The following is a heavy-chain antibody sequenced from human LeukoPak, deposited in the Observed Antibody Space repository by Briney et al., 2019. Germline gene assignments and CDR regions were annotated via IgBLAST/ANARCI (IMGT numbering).Heavy chain of an antibody. CDR3: AKEPGLALAAIDY. CDR1: GFTFSSYA. V-gene: IGHV3-23*01. CDR2: VTYSGGGT. Sequence: PGGSLRLSCAASGFTFSSYAMTWVRQAPGQGLEGVSVVTYSGGGTYYADSVKGRFTISRDNPKTTLYPQTNSLRAEDTAVYYCAKEPGLALAAIDYWGQGTLVTVSS. J-gene: IGHJ4*02. D-gene: IGHD6-19*01.